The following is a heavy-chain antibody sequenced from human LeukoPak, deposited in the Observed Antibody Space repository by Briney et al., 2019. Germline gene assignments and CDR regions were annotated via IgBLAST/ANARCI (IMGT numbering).Heavy chain of an antibody. Sequence: GASVKVSCKASGYTFTGYYMHWVRQAPGQGLEWMGWINPNSGGTNYAQKFQGWATMTRDTSISTAYMELSRLRSDDTAVYYCVRDPGWLSSLNWFDPWGQGTLVTVSS. CDR3: VRDPGWLSSLNWFDP. CDR2: INPNSGGT. D-gene: IGHD3-9*01. CDR1: GYTFTGYY. V-gene: IGHV1-2*04. J-gene: IGHJ5*02.